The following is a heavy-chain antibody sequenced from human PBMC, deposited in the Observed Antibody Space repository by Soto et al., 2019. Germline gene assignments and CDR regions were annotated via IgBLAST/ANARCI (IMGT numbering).Heavy chain of an antibody. V-gene: IGHV1-8*01. Sequence: QVQLVQSGAEVKKPGASVKVSCKASGYTFTSYDINWVRQATGQGLEWMGWINPNNDNTGYAQKFQGRVTLTRSTSISTAYMELSSLRSDDTAVYYCARTSSGTREGFDPWGQGTLVTVSS. CDR2: INPNNDNT. CDR1: GYTFTSYD. D-gene: IGHD1-7*01. CDR3: ARTSSGTREGFDP. J-gene: IGHJ5*02.